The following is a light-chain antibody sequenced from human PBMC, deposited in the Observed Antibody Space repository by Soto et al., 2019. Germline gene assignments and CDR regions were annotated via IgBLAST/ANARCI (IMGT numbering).Light chain of an antibody. V-gene: IGKV3-20*01. CDR3: QQYGRSLT. CDR2: GAS. Sequence: IALTQSPGNLYGSTGDRATLSCRASQSASSSYLAWYQQRPGQAPRLLIYGASSRATGIPDRFSGSGSGTDFTLTISRLEPEDFAVYYCQQYGRSLTFGQVTNVDIK. J-gene: IGKJ1*01. CDR1: QSASSSY.